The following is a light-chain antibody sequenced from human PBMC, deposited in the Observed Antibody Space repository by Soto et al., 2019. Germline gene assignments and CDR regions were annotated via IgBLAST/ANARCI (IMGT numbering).Light chain of an antibody. V-gene: IGKV3-11*01. CDR1: QSVTTF. Sequence: EIVLTQSPVTLSLSPGERATLSCRASQSVTTFLAWYQQKPGQAPRLLIYDASKRATGIPARFSGSGSGTDFTLTISSLQPEDVAVYYCQQRTNGPLTFGGGTKVEIK. CDR2: DAS. J-gene: IGKJ4*01. CDR3: QQRTNGPLT.